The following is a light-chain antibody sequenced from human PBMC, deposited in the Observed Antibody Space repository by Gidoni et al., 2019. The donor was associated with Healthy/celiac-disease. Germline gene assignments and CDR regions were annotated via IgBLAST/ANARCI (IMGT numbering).Light chain of an antibody. CDR1: QSISSN. Sequence: DIQMTHSPSTLSASVGDRVTITCRARQSISSNLNWYQQKPGKAPKLLIYAASSLQSGVPSMFSGSGSGTDFTLTISSLQPEDFATYYCQQSYSTPHTFGQGTKLEIK. CDR3: QQSYSTPHT. J-gene: IGKJ2*01. V-gene: IGKV1-39*01. CDR2: AAS.